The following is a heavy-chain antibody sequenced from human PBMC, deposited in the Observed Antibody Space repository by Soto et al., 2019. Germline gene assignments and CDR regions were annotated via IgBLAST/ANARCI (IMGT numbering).Heavy chain of an antibody. CDR2: IFHSGST. CDR3: ARDPSHWFDP. J-gene: IGHJ5*02. V-gene: IGHV4-30-2*06. Sequence: QLHLEESGSGLVRPSETLSLTCAVSGASIARDGYSWTWIRQSPGRGLEWIGYIFHSGSTQYNPSLRGRVSISVDRSKNHFSLRLDPVTAADTAVYYCARDPSHWFDPWGQGALVTVSS. CDR1: GASIARDGYS.